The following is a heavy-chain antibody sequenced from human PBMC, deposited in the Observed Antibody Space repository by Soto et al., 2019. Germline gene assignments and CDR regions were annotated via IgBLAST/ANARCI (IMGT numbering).Heavy chain of an antibody. CDR1: GYTFTSYG. Sequence: ASVKVSCKASGYTFTSYGISWVRQAPGQGLEWMGWISAYNGNTNYAQKLQVRVTMTTDTSTSTAYMELRSLRSDDTAVYYCARRGSVVAARDAFDIWGQGTMFTVSS. CDR3: ARRGSVVAARDAFDI. CDR2: ISAYNGNT. D-gene: IGHD2-15*01. V-gene: IGHV1-18*01. J-gene: IGHJ3*02.